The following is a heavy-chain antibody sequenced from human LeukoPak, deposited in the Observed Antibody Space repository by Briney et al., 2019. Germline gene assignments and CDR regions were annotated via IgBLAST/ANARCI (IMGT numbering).Heavy chain of an antibody. D-gene: IGHD3-22*01. CDR1: GYSISSGYY. J-gene: IGHJ5*02. V-gene: IGHV4-38-2*02. CDR3: ATERVNNSGYTFWFDP. CDR2: IYHSGST. Sequence: SETLSLTCTVSGYSISSGYYWGWIRPPPGKGLEWIGSIYHSGSTYYNPSLKSRVTISVDTSKNQFSLKLSSVTAADTAVYYCATERVNNSGYTFWFDPWGQGTLVTVSS.